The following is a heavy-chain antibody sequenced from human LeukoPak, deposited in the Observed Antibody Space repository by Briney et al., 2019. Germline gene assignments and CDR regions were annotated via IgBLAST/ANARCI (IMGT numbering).Heavy chain of an antibody. CDR1: VGSMRSVY. V-gene: IGHV4-4*07. CDR3: ARDRWFDP. CDR2: IDATGRA. Sequence: SETLSLTCTVSVGSMRSVYWSCIPETAGKGLGWIVRIDATGRADYSPSLERRATMSIHTSRNQCSLNLTYVTAADTAVYYCARDRWFDPWGQGTLVTV. J-gene: IGHJ5*02.